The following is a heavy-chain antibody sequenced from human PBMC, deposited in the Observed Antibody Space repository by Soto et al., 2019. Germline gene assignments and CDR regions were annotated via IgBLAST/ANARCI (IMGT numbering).Heavy chain of an antibody. D-gene: IGHD2-15*01. CDR2: VSSGGGT. Sequence: EVELLASGGGLVQPEGSLRLSCAASGFTFSTYAMGWVRQAPGKGLEWVSVVSSGGGTHYADYVKRRSTVSRDNSKNTLSLQMNRLRADDTAVYNCAKRRGAGGHFDYWGQGAVVTVSS. J-gene: IGHJ4*02. V-gene: IGHV3-23*01. CDR3: AKRRGAGGHFDY. CDR1: GFTFSTYA.